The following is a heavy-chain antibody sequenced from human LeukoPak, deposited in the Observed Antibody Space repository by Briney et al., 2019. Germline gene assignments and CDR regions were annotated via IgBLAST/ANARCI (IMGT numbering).Heavy chain of an antibody. V-gene: IGHV3-53*01. Sequence: GGSLRLSCAASGFTFSSYAMSWVRQAPGKGLEWVSVIYSGGSTYYADSVKGRFTISRDNSKNTLYLQMNSLRAEDTAVYYCARSRADYYGSGSHLPTTYYFDYWGQGTLVTVSS. CDR1: GFTFSSYA. CDR2: IYSGGST. CDR3: ARSRADYYGSGSHLPTTYYFDY. J-gene: IGHJ4*02. D-gene: IGHD3-10*01.